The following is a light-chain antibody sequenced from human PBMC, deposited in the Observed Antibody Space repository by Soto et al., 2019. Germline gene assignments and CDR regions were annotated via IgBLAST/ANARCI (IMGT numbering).Light chain of an antibody. Sequence: IRLTQSPTSLIASVGDRVTITCQASQYVGNYLNWYQQKPGEPPRLLISGASNLEPGVPARFSGGGSGADFTFIISDLQPEDVATYFCQQYDNIILSFGGGTKVEI. CDR1: QYVGNY. V-gene: IGKV1-33*01. CDR2: GAS. J-gene: IGKJ4*01. CDR3: QQYDNIILS.